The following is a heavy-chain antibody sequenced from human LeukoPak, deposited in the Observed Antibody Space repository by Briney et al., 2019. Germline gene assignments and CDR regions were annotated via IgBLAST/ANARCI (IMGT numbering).Heavy chain of an antibody. Sequence: PSETLSLTCAVYGGSFSGYYWSWIRQPPWKGLEWIGEINHRGNTNYNPSLKSRVAISVDTSKNQFSLTLNSTTAADTSVYYCARNDGDFYLGAYDIWGQGTMVTVSS. D-gene: IGHD4-17*01. CDR1: GGSFSGYY. V-gene: IGHV4-34*01. J-gene: IGHJ3*02. CDR3: ARNDGDFYLGAYDI. CDR2: INHRGNT.